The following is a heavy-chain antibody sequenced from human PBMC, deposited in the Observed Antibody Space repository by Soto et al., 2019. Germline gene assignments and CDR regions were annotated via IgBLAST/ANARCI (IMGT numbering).Heavy chain of an antibody. V-gene: IGHV3-66*01. CDR1: GFTVXSXX. J-gene: IGHJ3*02. CDR2: IYSGGST. CDR3: ARGVSSPGAFDI. D-gene: IGHD2-8*01. Sequence: LXGSXRLSCAASGFTVXSXXXSWVRQAPGKGLEWVSVIYSGGSTYYADSVKGRFTISRDNSKNTLYLQMNSLRAEDTAVYYCARGVSSPGAFDIWGQGTMVTVS.